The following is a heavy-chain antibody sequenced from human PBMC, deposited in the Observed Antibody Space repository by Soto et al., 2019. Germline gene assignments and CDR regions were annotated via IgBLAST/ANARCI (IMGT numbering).Heavy chain of an antibody. CDR1: GGSMSPYY. Sequence: SETLSRTCPVSGGSMSPYYWAWIRQTPGERLGWIGYFFHTWSTNFNPSLKSRASISADTSKNQLSLQLTSVTAADTALYFCARGTPITRSRFSEWLGSFDLWGRGVWVTVSS. D-gene: IGHD3-3*01. V-gene: IGHV4-59*01. CDR3: ARGTPITRSRFSEWLGSFDL. CDR2: FFHTWST. J-gene: IGHJ2*01.